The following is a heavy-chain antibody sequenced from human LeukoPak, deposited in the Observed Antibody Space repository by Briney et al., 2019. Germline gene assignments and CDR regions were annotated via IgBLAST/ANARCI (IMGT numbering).Heavy chain of an antibody. J-gene: IGHJ6*02. Sequence: ASVKVSCKASGGTFSSYAISWVRQAPGQGLEWMGRIIPILGIANYAQKFPGRVTITADKSTSTAYMELSSLRSEDTAVYYCARGTGITFGGVIPRPYYGMDVWGQGTTVTVSS. CDR1: GGTFSSYA. V-gene: IGHV1-69*04. D-gene: IGHD3-16*02. CDR3: ARGTGITFGGVIPRPYYGMDV. CDR2: IIPILGIA.